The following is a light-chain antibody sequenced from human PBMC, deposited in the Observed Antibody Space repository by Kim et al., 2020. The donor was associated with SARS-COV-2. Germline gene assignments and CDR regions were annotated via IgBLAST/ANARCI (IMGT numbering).Light chain of an antibody. CDR1: HGLNNY. CDR3: QKYNSAPFT. J-gene: IGKJ3*01. V-gene: IGKV1-27*01. Sequence: ASVGDRVIISCPGSHGLNNYVGWYQKKPEKVPKLLIYAASTLQSGVPSRFSGSGSGTDFTLTSSSLQPEDVATYYCQKYNSAPFTFGPGTKVDIK. CDR2: AAS.